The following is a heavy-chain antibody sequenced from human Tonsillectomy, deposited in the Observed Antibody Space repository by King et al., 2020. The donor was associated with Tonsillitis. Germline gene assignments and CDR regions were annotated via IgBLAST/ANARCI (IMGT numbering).Heavy chain of an antibody. V-gene: IGHV4-38-2*01. Sequence: QLQESGPGLVKPSETLSLLCAVSGYSLRSGYYWGWTRQPPGEGLEGIGSIYYRGSTLHHPSLKSRVTISKDTSKNQFSLKLSSVTAADTAVYYCARVGVLLWFGELFPNSWFDPWGQGTLVTVSS. D-gene: IGHD3-10*01. CDR2: IYYRGST. CDR3: ARVGVLLWFGELFPNSWFDP. CDR1: GYSLRSGYY. J-gene: IGHJ5*02.